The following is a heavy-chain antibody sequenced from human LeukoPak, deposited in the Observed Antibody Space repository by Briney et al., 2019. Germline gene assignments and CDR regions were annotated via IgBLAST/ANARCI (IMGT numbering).Heavy chain of an antibody. CDR1: GFTFSSYA. CDR2: ISYDGSNK. J-gene: IGHJ5*02. CDR3: ARKSFWSGYNWFDP. V-gene: IGHV3-30-3*01. Sequence: GGSLRLSCAASGFTFSSYAMHWVRQALGKGLEWVAVISYDGSNKYYADSVKGRFTISRDNSKNTLYLQMNSLRAEDTAVYYCARKSFWSGYNWFDPWGQGTLVTVSS. D-gene: IGHD3-3*01.